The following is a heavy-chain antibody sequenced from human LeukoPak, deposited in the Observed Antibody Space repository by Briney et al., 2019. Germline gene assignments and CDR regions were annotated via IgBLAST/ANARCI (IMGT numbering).Heavy chain of an antibody. D-gene: IGHD3-22*01. J-gene: IGHJ4*02. CDR1: GFSFSNYG. Sequence: PGESLRLSCAVSGFSFSNYGMHWVRQAPDKGLEWVAFIRYDGSHIYYADSVKGRFTISRDNSKNTLYLQMSSLRADDTAVFYCAKDSGYYKGYFDYWGQGTLVTVSS. V-gene: IGHV3-30*02. CDR2: IRYDGSHI. CDR3: AKDSGYYKGYFDY.